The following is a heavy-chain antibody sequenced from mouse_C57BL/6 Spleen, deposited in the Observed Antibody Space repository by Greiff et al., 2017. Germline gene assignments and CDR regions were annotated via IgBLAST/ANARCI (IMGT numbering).Heavy chain of an antibody. CDR1: GYTFTSYW. J-gene: IGHJ3*01. Sequence: QVQLQQPGAELVMPGASVKLSCKASGYTFTSYWMPWVQQRPGQGLEWIGEIDPSDSYTNYTQKFKGKSTMTVDKSSSTAYMQLSSRTSEDAAVDYCARGDYYGSSDWFAYWGQGTLVTVSA. V-gene: IGHV1-69*01. CDR3: ARGDYYGSSDWFAY. D-gene: IGHD1-1*01. CDR2: IDPSDSYT.